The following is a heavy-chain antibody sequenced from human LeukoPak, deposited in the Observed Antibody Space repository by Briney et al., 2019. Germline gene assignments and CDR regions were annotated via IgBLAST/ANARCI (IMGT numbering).Heavy chain of an antibody. J-gene: IGHJ4*02. D-gene: IGHD6-19*01. V-gene: IGHV4-34*01. CDR3: ARVPVAAREYFDY. CDR1: GGSFSGYY. CDR2: INHSGST. Sequence: SETLSLTCAVYGGSFSGYYWSWIRQPPGKGLEWIGEINHSGSTNYNPSLKSRVTISVDTSKNQFSLKLTSVTPADTAVYYCARVPVAAREYFDYWGQGTLVTVSS.